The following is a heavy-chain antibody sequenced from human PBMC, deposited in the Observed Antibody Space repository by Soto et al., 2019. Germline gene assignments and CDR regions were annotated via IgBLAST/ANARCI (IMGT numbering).Heavy chain of an antibody. D-gene: IGHD2-8*01. CDR3: ARLYCTHGVCFSDILKYYYYGMEV. Sequence: SVKVSCKASGYTFTSYGISWVRQAPGQGLEWMGWISAYNGNTNYAQKLQGRVTMTTDTSTSTAYMELRSLRSDDTAVYYCARLYCTHGVCFSDILKYYYYGMEVWG. CDR2: ISAYNGNT. J-gene: IGHJ6*02. V-gene: IGHV1-18*04. CDR1: GYTFTSYG.